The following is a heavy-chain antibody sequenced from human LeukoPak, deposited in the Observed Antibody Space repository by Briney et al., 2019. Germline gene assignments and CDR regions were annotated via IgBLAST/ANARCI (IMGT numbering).Heavy chain of an antibody. J-gene: IGHJ4*02. D-gene: IGHD6-19*01. CDR3: TRGTGYGSGWSTY. Sequence: GGSLRLSCAASGYTFSSYWMYWVRQAPGKGLLWVSRINSDETTTTYAEYVKGRFTISRDNAKNTLYLQMSSLRAEDTAVYYCTRGTGYGSGWSTYWGQGILVSVSS. V-gene: IGHV3-74*01. CDR1: GYTFSSYW. CDR2: INSDETTT.